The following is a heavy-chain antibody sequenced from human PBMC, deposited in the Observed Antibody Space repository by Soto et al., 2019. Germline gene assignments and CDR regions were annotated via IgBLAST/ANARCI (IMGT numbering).Heavy chain of an antibody. V-gene: IGHV4-59*08. Sequence: QVQLQQSGPRLVKPSETLSLTCTVSSGPDRSHNWGWIRQPPGRGLEWIGYVYYNGDTAYNPSLRGRVTTPAYTSPNDISLTLTSVTSADPAVYYCVRQGIDDTRAIVDVWGQGTTVSVSS. J-gene: IGHJ6*02. CDR1: SGPDRSHN. CDR2: VYYNGDT. D-gene: IGHD1-1*01. CDR3: VRQGIDDTRAIVDV.